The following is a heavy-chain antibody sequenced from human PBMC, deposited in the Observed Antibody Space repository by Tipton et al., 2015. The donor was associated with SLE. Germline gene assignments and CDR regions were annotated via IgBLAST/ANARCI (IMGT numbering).Heavy chain of an antibody. Sequence: TLSLTCTVSGGSISPYYWSWIRQPPGKGLEWIGYIYYSGSTNYNPSLKSRVTISVDTPKNQFSLKLSSVTAADTAVYYCARGHSSSWSFVYWGQGTLVTVSS. CDR3: ARGHSSSWSFVY. D-gene: IGHD6-13*01. CDR2: IYYSGST. CDR1: GGSISPYY. J-gene: IGHJ4*02. V-gene: IGHV4-59*12.